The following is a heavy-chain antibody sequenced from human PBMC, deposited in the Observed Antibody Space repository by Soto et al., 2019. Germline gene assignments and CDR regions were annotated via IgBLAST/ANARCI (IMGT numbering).Heavy chain of an antibody. J-gene: IGHJ4*02. Sequence: TLSPPCSVPGGSISSGGYYWSWARQHPGKGLEWIGFISHGGGTYYNPSVKSRVPISVDNSKNHLTLKLNSVTAEDTAVYYCATSLDYGDYYFDYWGQGTLVTVSS. CDR1: GGSISSGGYY. CDR3: ATSLDYGDYYFDY. D-gene: IGHD4-17*01. V-gene: IGHV4-31*03. CDR2: ISHGGGT.